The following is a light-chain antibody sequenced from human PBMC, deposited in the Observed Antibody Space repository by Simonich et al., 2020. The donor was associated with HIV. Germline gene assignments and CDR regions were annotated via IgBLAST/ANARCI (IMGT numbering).Light chain of an antibody. V-gene: IGLV2-8*01. CDR1: SSAVGGYNY. Sequence: QSALTQPPSASGSPGQSVTISCTGTSSAVGGYNYVSCYQQHPGKAPKFMIYEVSKRPSGVPDRFSGSKSGNTASLTVSGLQAEDESDYYCSSYAGSNNLVFGGGTKLTVL. CDR3: SSYAGSNNLV. CDR2: EVS. J-gene: IGLJ2*01.